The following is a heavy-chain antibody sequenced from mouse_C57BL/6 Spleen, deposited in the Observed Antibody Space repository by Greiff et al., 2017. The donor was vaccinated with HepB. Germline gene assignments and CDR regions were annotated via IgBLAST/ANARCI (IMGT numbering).Heavy chain of an antibody. J-gene: IGHJ3*01. CDR3: TTGDYYGYSFAY. Sequence: EVQLQQSGAELVRPGASVKLSCTASGFNIKDDYMHWVKQRPEQGLEWIGWIDPENGDTEYASKFQGKVTITADTSSNTAYLQLSSLTSEDTAVYYCTTGDYYGYSFAYWGQGTLVTVSA. CDR2: IDPENGDT. D-gene: IGHD2-2*01. V-gene: IGHV14-4*01. CDR1: GFNIKDDY.